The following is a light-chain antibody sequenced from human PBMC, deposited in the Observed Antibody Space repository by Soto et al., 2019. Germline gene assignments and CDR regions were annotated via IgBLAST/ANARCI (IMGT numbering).Light chain of an antibody. CDR2: DVS. CDR1: SSDVGGYNF. Sequence: QSVLTQPASVSGSPGQSITISCTGTSSDVGGYNFVSWYQQHPAKAPKLIIYDVSNRPSGVPIRFSASKSGSTASLTISGLQAEDEADYYCSSYTSDSTLFGGGTQLTVL. J-gene: IGLJ2*01. V-gene: IGLV2-14*03. CDR3: SSYTSDSTL.